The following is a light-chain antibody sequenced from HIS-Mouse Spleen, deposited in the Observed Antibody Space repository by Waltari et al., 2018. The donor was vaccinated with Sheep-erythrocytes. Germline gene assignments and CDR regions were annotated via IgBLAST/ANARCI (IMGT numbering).Light chain of an antibody. V-gene: IGLV3-1*01. J-gene: IGLJ2*01. CDR3: QAWDSSTAWNVV. CDR2: QDS. CDR1: KWGDKY. Sequence: SYELTHPPSVSLSPGQTASITCSGEKWGDKYACGYPQKPGHSPVLVIYQDSKRPSGIPERFSGSNSGNTATLTISGTQAMDEADYYCQAWDSSTAWNVVFGGGTKLTVL.